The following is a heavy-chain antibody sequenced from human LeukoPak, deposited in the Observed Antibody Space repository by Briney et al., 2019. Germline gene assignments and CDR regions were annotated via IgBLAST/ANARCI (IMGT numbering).Heavy chain of an antibody. D-gene: IGHD1-26*01. V-gene: IGHV3-30*03. J-gene: IGHJ4*02. Sequence: PGGSLRLSCAASGFTFSSYGMHWVRQAPGKGLEWVAVISYDGSNKYYADSVKGRFTISRDNSKNTLYLQMNSLRGEDTAVYYCAREDSEAFDYWGQGTLVTVSS. CDR2: ISYDGSNK. CDR3: AREDSEAFDY. CDR1: GFTFSSYG.